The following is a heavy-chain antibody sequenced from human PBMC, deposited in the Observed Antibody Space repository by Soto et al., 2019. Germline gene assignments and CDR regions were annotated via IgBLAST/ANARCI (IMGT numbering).Heavy chain of an antibody. V-gene: IGHV4-28*01. CDR3: ARTYGDYGSVDP. CDR2: ISHSGTT. CDR1: GYSISSGNW. Sequence: QVQLQESGPGLVKPSDTLSLTCAVSGYSISSGNWWGWIRQPPGKGLAWIGYISHSGTTYYNPSLTSRVTMSVDTSKNQFSLKLSSVTAVDTAVYYCARTYGDYGSVDPWGQGTLVTVSS. J-gene: IGHJ5*02. D-gene: IGHD4-17*01.